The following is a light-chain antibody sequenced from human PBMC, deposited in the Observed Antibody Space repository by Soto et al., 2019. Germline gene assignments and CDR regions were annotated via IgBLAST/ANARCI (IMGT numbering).Light chain of an antibody. J-gene: IGKJ5*01. CDR1: QSVSSY. CDR3: QQRSNWPPRIT. CDR2: DAS. Sequence: EIVLTQSPATLSLSPGERATLSCRASQSVSSYLAWYQQKPGQAPRLLIYDASNRATGIPARFSGSGSGTDFTLTLSSLEPEDFAVYYCQQRSNWPPRITFGQGTRLEMK. V-gene: IGKV3-11*01.